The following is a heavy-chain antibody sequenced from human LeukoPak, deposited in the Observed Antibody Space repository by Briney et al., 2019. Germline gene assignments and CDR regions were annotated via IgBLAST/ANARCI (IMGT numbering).Heavy chain of an antibody. D-gene: IGHD6-13*01. CDR2: IYYSGST. CDR1: GGSISSYY. J-gene: IGHJ6*03. CDR3: ARRGRIAAAGFYYYMDV. Sequence: SETLSLTCTVSGGSISSYYWSWIRQPPGKGLGWIGYIYYSGSTNYNPSLKSRVTISVDTSKNQFSLKLSSVTAADTAVYYCARRGRIAAAGFYYYMDVWGKGTTVTVSS. V-gene: IGHV4-59*12.